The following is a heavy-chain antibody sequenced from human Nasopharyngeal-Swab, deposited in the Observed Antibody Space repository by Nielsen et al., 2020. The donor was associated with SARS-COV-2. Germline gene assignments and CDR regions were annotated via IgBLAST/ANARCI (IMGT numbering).Heavy chain of an antibody. CDR3: ARVVYGYYFDY. Sequence: ASVKVSCKASGYIFTSYYIHWVRQAPGQGLEWMGVSNPSDGTTTYAQRFQGRVTRTRHTSTSTVYMELSSLGSEDTAGYYCARVVYGYYFDYWGQGTLVTVSS. V-gene: IGHV1-46*01. D-gene: IGHD5/OR15-5a*01. CDR1: GYIFTSYY. J-gene: IGHJ4*02. CDR2: SNPSDGTT.